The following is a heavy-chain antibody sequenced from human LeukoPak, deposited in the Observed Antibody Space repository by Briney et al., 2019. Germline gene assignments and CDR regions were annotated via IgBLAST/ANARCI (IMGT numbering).Heavy chain of an antibody. CDR2: IYNSESF. CDR1: GGSISGYY. J-gene: IGHJ5*02. D-gene: IGHD6-13*01. Sequence: SETLSLTGSVSGGSISGYYWSWIRQPAGKGLEWIGRIYNSESFNYNPSLKSRVTMSVDTSKNQLSLKLSSVTAADSAVYYCTRDRSSSWYGDWFDPWGQGTLVSVS. V-gene: IGHV4-4*07. CDR3: TRDRSSSWYGDWFDP.